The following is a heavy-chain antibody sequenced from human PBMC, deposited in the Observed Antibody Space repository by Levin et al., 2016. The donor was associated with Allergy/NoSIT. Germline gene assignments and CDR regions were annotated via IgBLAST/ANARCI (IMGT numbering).Heavy chain of an antibody. Sequence: WIRQPPGKGLEWVSSISSSSSYIYYADSVKGRFTISRDNAKNSLYLQMNSLRAEDAAVYYCARDLDSWYLAYWGQGTLVTVSS. D-gene: IGHD3/OR15-3a*01. J-gene: IGHJ4*02. V-gene: IGHV3-21*01. CDR3: ARDLDSWYLAY. CDR2: ISSSSSYI.